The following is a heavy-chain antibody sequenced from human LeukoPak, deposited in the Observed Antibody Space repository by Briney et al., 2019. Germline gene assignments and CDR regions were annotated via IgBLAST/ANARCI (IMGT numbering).Heavy chain of an antibody. D-gene: IGHD3-22*01. CDR1: GFTFSSYS. J-gene: IGHJ4*02. Sequence: GGSLRLSCAASGFTFSSYSMNWVRQAPGKGLEWVSYISSSSSTIYYADSVKGRFTISRDNAKNSLYLQMNSLRAEDTAVYYCARDLAMIVVVITEGGLDYWGQGTLVTVSS. V-gene: IGHV3-48*04. CDR3: ARDLAMIVVVITEGGLDY. CDR2: ISSSSSTI.